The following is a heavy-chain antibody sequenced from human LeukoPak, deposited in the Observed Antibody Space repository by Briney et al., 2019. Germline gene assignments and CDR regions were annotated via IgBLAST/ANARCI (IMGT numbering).Heavy chain of an antibody. V-gene: IGHV3-15*01. CDR2: IKSKTDGGTT. CDR3: TTGGLGYCSSTSCYHAY. Sequence: GGSLRLSCAASGFTFSNAWMSWVRQAPGKGLEWVGRIKSKTDGGTTDYAAPVKGRFTISRDDSKNTLYLQMNSLKTEDTAVYYCTTGGLGYCSSTSCYHAYWGQGTLVTVSS. J-gene: IGHJ4*02. CDR1: GFTFSNAW. D-gene: IGHD2-2*01.